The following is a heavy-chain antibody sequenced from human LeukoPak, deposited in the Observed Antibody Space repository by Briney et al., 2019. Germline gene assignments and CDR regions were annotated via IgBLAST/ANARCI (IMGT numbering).Heavy chain of an antibody. CDR1: GFSFSTST. CDR3: AKDARPYSSAEGFDP. V-gene: IGHV3-21*04. Sequence: GGSLRLSCAASGFSFSTSTMNWVRKAPGRGQEWVSSMSSSGSSIYYADSVKGRFTISRDNAKTSLYLQMNSLRAEDTALYYCAKDARPYSSAEGFDPWGQGTLVTVSS. D-gene: IGHD6-25*01. J-gene: IGHJ5*02. CDR2: MSSSGSSI.